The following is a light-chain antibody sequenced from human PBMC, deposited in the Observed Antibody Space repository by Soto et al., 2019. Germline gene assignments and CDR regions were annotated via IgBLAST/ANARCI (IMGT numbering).Light chain of an antibody. CDR3: HQRQIWPRT. CDR2: LAS. V-gene: IGKV3-11*01. J-gene: IGKJ1*01. CDR1: QAVNTR. Sequence: EIVLTQSPATLSSFPGDRVTLSCRASQAVNTRLAWYQHKPGQAPRLLIYLASNRAAGVPARFSGSGSGTDFTLTISDVEPEDFAVYCCHQRQIWPRTFGQGTKVDIK.